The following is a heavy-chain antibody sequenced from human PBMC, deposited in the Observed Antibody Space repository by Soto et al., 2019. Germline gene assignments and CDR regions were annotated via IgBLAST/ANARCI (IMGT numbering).Heavy chain of an antibody. CDR3: ASTIFGVVNNYYYYGMDV. J-gene: IGHJ6*02. D-gene: IGHD3-3*01. V-gene: IGHV1-3*01. CDR1: GYTFTSYA. Sequence: GASVKVSCKASGYTFTSYAMHWVRQAPGQRLEWMGWINAANGNTKYSQKFQGRVTITRDTSASTAYMELSSLRSEDTAVYYCASTIFGVVNNYYYYGMDVWGQGTTVTVSS. CDR2: INAANGNT.